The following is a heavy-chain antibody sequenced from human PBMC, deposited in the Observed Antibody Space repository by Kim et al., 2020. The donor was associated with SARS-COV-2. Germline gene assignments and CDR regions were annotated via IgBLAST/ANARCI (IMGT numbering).Heavy chain of an antibody. Sequence: AQKFRVRVTLTADESTSTAYMERSSLRSEDTAVYYCARSWYSRGWYYFDYWGQGTLVTVSS. V-gene: IGHV1-69*01. J-gene: IGHJ4*02. D-gene: IGHD6-19*01. CDR3: ARSWYSRGWYYFDY.